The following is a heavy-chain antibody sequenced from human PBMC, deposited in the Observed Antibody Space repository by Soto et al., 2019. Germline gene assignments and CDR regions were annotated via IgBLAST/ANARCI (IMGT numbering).Heavy chain of an antibody. J-gene: IGHJ4*02. CDR1: GYTFTSYG. CDR3: ARGYYYDSSGYGAFDY. CDR2: ISAYNGNT. Sequence: GDSVKVSCKASGYTFTSYGISWVRQAPGQGLEWMGWISAYNGNTNYAQKLQGRVTMTTDTSTSTAYMELRSLRSDDTAVYYCARGYYYDSSGYGAFDYWGQGILVTVSS. V-gene: IGHV1-18*01. D-gene: IGHD3-22*01.